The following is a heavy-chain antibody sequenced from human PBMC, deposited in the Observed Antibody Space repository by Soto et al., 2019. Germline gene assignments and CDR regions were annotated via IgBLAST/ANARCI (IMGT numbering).Heavy chain of an antibody. CDR2: IYPGDSDT. V-gene: IGHV5-51*01. CDR1: GYSFTSYW. D-gene: IGHD4-17*01. CDR3: ARRTYGDPANYYYYYMDV. Sequence: GESLKISCKGSGYSFTSYWIGWVRQMPGKGLEWMGIIYPGDSDTRYSPSFQGQVTISADKSISTAYLQWSSLKASDTALYYCARRTYGDPANYYYYYMDVWGKGTTVTVS. J-gene: IGHJ6*03.